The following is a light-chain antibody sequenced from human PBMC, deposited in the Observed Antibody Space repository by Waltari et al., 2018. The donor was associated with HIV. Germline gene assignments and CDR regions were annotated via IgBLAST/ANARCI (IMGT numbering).Light chain of an antibody. CDR2: GVY. Sequence: QSALTQPASVSGSPGQSITISCAGTTSAIGIFDSVSWYQQHPGRAPQLMIFGVYSRPLGVSSRLSGSKSGNTASLTISGLQAEDEANYYCCSYTAIHTLIFGGGTKLTVL. CDR3: CSYTAIHTLI. CDR1: TSAIGIFDS. J-gene: IGLJ2*01. V-gene: IGLV2-14*01.